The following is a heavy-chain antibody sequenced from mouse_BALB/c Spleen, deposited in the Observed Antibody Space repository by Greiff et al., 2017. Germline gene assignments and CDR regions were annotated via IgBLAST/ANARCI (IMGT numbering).Heavy chain of an antibody. D-gene: IGHD4-1*01. CDR3: VGLGRAY. CDR2: IRSKSNNYAT. J-gene: IGHJ3*01. V-gene: IGHV10-1*02. CDR1: GFTFNTYA. Sequence: GGGLVQPKGSLKLSCAASGFTFNTYAMNWVRQAPGKGLEWVARIRSKSNNYATYYADSVKDRFTISRDDSQSMLYLQMNNLKTEDTAMYYCVGLGRAYWGQGTLVTVSA.